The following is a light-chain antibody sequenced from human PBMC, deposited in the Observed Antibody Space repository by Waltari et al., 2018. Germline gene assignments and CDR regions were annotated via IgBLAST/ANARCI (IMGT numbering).Light chain of an antibody. V-gene: IGKV1-27*01. J-gene: IGKJ1*01. Sequence: DIQMNQSPSSLSASVGDRVTITCLASQGISNYLAWYQQKPGKVPKLLIYAASTLQSGVPSRFSGSGSGTDFTLSISSLQPEDVATYFCQKYYSAPWTFGQGTKVEIK. CDR1: QGISNY. CDR2: AAS. CDR3: QKYYSAPWT.